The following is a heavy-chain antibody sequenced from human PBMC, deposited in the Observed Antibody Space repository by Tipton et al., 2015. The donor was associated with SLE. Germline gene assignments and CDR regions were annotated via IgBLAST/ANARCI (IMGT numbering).Heavy chain of an antibody. J-gene: IGHJ6*02. CDR3: ARASLDYYYGMDV. Sequence: TLSLTCAVYGGSISSYYWSWIRQPPGKGLEWIGYIYYSGSTNYNPSLKSRVTISVDTSKNQFSLKLSSVTAADTAVYYCARASLDYYYGMDVWGQGTTVTVSS. CDR2: IYYSGST. V-gene: IGHV4-59*01. CDR1: GGSISSYY.